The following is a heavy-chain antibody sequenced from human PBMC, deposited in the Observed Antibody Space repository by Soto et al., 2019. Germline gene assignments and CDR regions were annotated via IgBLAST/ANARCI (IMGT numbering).Heavy chain of an antibody. V-gene: IGHV2-5*02. CDR2: IYWDDDK. J-gene: IGHJ4*02. CDR1: GFSLATSGVG. CDR3: AHRVGLQGNWNGGYFDF. D-gene: IGHD1-1*01. Sequence: QVTLEESGPTRVKPTQTLTLTCTFSGFSLATSGVGVGWVRQPPGKALERLALIYWDDDKRYSPSLRSRLTVTKDPSRNQVVLTMTNMDPGDTATYYCAHRVGLQGNWNGGYFDFWGQGALVTVSS.